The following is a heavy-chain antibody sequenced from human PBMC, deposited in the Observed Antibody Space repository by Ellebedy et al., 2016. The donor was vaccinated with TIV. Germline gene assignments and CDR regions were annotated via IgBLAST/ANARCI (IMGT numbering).Heavy chain of an antibody. Sequence: ASVKVSXXASGYTFTSYDINWVRQATGQGLEWMGWISAYTGNTNYAQKLQGRVTMTTDTSTSTAYMELRSLRSDDTAVYYCAREGSPRLLIDYWGQGTLVTVSS. CDR1: GYTFTSYD. J-gene: IGHJ4*02. D-gene: IGHD6-19*01. CDR3: AREGSPRLLIDY. V-gene: IGHV1-18*01. CDR2: ISAYTGNT.